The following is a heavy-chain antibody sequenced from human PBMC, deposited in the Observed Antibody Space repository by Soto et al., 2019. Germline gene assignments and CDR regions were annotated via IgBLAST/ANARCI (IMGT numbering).Heavy chain of an antibody. V-gene: IGHV3-30*18. Sequence: QVQLVESGGGVVQPGRSLRLSCAASGFTFSSYGMHWVRQAPGKGLEGVAVISYDGSNKYYADSVKGPFTISRDNSKNTLYLQMNSLRAEDKAVYYCAKETYSGPLDYWGQGTLVTVSS. CDR3: AKETYSGPLDY. D-gene: IGHD2-15*01. J-gene: IGHJ4*02. CDR2: ISYDGSNK. CDR1: GFTFSSYG.